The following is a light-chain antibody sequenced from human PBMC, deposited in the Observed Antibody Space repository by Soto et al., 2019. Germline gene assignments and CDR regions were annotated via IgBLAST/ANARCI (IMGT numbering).Light chain of an antibody. V-gene: IGKV1-39*01. J-gene: IGKJ1*01. CDR1: QSISSY. Sequence: DLQMTQTPSSLSASVGARVTITCRASQSISSYLNRYQKKPGKAPNLLIYAASNLHRGVPSRYSGSGSLSDSNSTITALPPEDFATYYCEQSYYTPPTFVQGTKVDVK. CDR2: AAS. CDR3: EQSYYTPPT.